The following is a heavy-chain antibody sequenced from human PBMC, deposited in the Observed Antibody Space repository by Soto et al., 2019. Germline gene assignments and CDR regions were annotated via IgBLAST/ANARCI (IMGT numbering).Heavy chain of an antibody. V-gene: IGHV4-39*02. Sequence: QLQLQESGPGLVKPSETLSLTCRVSGGSLSNTAYYWGWIRQPPGKGLEWIGNIYHYGTTYYNPSLQSRVTISVDTSKNDLSLKLRSVTAVDTAVYYCARRREIGYGDDFDFWGQGILVTVSS. J-gene: IGHJ4*02. CDR3: ARRREIGYGDDFDF. CDR2: IYHYGTT. D-gene: IGHD4-17*01. CDR1: GGSLSNTAYY.